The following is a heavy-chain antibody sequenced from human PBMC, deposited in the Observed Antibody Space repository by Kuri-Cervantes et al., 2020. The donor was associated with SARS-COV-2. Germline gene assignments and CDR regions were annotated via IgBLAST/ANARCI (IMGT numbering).Heavy chain of an antibody. CDR2: INHSGST. Sequence: SETLSLTCAVYGGSFSGYYWSWIRQPPGKGLEWIGEINHSGSTNYNPSLKSRVTISVDTSKNQFSLKLSSVTAADTAVYYCARGPVIVGDTRRRVLDYWGQGTRVTGYS. V-gene: IGHV4-34*01. CDR1: GGSFSGYY. D-gene: IGHD1-26*01. J-gene: IGHJ4*02. CDR3: ARGPVIVGDTRRRVLDY.